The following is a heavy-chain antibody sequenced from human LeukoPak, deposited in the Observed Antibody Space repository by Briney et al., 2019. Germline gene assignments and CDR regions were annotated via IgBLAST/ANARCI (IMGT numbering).Heavy chain of an antibody. CDR2: MNPNSGNT. CDR1: GGTFTSYD. CDR3: ARGPYYDILTGYYYYYYMDV. Sequence: GASVKVSCKASGGTFTSYDINWVRQATGQGLEWMGWMNPNSGNTGYAQKFQGRVTITRNTSISTAYMELSSLRSEDTAVYYCARGPYYDILTGYYYYYYMDVWGKGTTVTVSS. J-gene: IGHJ6*03. V-gene: IGHV1-8*03. D-gene: IGHD3-9*01.